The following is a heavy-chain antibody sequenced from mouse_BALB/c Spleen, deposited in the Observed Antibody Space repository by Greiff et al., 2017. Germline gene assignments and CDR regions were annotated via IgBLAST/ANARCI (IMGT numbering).Heavy chain of an antibody. CDR3: ARELGRNFDV. V-gene: IGHV5-15*02. CDR1: GFTFSDYG. D-gene: IGHD4-1*01. Sequence: EVQVVESGGGLVQPGGSRKLSCAASGFTFSDYGMAWVRQAPGKGPEWVAFISNLAYSIYYADTVTGRFTISRENAKNTLYLEMSSLRSEDTAMYYCARELGRNFDVWGAGTTVTVSS. CDR2: ISNLAYSI. J-gene: IGHJ1*01.